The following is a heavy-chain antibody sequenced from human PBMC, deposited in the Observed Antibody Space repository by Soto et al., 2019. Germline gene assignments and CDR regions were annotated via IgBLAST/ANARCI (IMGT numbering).Heavy chain of an antibody. CDR2: ISGDGSST. D-gene: IGHD1-7*01. V-gene: IGHV3-74*01. CDR3: ARSLPGTYGAFDL. J-gene: IGHJ3*01. CDR1: EFTFRSYW. Sequence: LRLSCAASEFTFRSYWMHWVRQSPGKGLVWVSRISGDGSSTTYADSVRGRFTISRDNAKNTVYLQMDSLRAEDTAVYYCARSLPGTYGAFDLWGQGTMVTVSS.